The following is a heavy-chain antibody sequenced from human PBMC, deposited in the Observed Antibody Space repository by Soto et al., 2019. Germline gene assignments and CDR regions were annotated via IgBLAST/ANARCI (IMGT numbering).Heavy chain of an antibody. J-gene: IGHJ4*02. V-gene: IGHV4-4*07. Sequence: SETLSLTCTASGGSISSYYWSWIRQPAGKGLEWIGRIYTSGSTNYNPSLKSRVTMSVDTSKNQFSLKLSSVTAADTAVYYCARDGAEYSSGWKPFDYWGQGTLVTVSS. D-gene: IGHD6-19*01. CDR1: GGSISSYY. CDR3: ARDGAEYSSGWKPFDY. CDR2: IYTSGST.